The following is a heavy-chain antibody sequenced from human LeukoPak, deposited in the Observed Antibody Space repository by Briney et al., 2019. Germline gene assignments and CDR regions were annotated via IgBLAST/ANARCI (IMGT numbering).Heavy chain of an antibody. Sequence: PSETLSLTCAVSGYSISSSNWWGCIRQPPGGGLEWIGYIYYSGGIYYNPSLKSRVTMSVDTSKNQFSLNLSSVTAVDTAVYYCARVKGGGDSNYFDYWGQGTLVTVSS. CDR1: GYSISSSNW. D-gene: IGHD3-10*01. V-gene: IGHV4-28*05. J-gene: IGHJ4*02. CDR2: IYYSGGI. CDR3: ARVKGGGDSNYFDY.